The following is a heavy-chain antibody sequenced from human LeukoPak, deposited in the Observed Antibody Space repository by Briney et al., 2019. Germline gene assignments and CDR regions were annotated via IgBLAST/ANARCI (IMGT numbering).Heavy chain of an antibody. CDR2: IRYDGNNK. Sequence: GGSLRLSCAASGFTISSYGMHWVRQAPGKGLEWLAFIRYDGNNKYYADSVKGRFTISRDNSKNTLYLQMNSLRAEDTAVYYCAKGGYYYDSSGYYGYWGQGTLVTVSS. J-gene: IGHJ4*02. D-gene: IGHD3-22*01. CDR1: GFTISSYG. CDR3: AKGGYYYDSSGYYGY. V-gene: IGHV3-30*02.